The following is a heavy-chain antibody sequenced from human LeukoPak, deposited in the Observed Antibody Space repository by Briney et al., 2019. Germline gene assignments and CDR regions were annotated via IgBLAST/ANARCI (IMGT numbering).Heavy chain of an antibody. V-gene: IGHV3-20*04. CDR2: INWNGGST. J-gene: IGHJ4*02. D-gene: IGHD2-2*01. CDR1: GFTFSNYA. CDR3: ARVSSRDIVVVPAAPFDY. Sequence: PGGSLRLSCAAAGFTFSNYAMSWVRQAPGKGLEWVSGINWNGGSTGYADSVKGRFTISRDNAKNSLYLQMNSLRAEDTALYYCARVSSRDIVVVPAAPFDYWGQGTLVTVSS.